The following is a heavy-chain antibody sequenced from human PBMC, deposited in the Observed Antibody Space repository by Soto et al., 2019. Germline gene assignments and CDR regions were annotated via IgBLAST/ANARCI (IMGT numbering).Heavy chain of an antibody. V-gene: IGHV5-51*01. CDR2: IYPGDSDT. D-gene: IGHD3-16*01. CDR1: GYSFPGYW. CDR3: ARLLGINYYYGMDV. Sequence: GESLKISCKGSGYSFPGYWIGWARQMPGKGLEWMGTIYPGDSDTRYSPSFQGQVTISADKSISTAYLQWNSLKASDTAMYYCARLLGINYYYGMDVWGQGTTVTVSS. J-gene: IGHJ6*02.